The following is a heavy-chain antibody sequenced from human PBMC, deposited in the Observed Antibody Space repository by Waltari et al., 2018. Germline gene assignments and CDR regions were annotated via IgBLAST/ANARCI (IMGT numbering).Heavy chain of an antibody. D-gene: IGHD6-13*01. CDR2: ISSRNSYI. CDR1: GFTFSSYS. V-gene: IGHV3-21*01. CDR3: ARELAGAFDI. Sequence: EVQLVESGGGLVKPGGSLRLSCAASGFTFSSYSMNWVRQAPGKGLEGVSSISSRNSYIYYADSVKGRFTISRDNAKNSLYLQMNSLRAEDTAVYYCARELAGAFDIWGQGTMVTVSS. J-gene: IGHJ3*02.